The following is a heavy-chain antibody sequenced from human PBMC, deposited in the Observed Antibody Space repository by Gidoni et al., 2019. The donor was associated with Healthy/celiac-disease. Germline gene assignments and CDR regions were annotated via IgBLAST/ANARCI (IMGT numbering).Heavy chain of an antibody. Sequence: QVQLQESGPGLVKPSQTQSRTCTVAGGSISSGGYYWSWIRQHPGKWLEWIGYIYYSASTYYKPSPKSRVTISVATSKNKFSLKLSSVTAADTAVYYCARANWGSGVDYWGQGTLVTVSS. CDR1: GGSISSGGYY. CDR2: IYYSAST. CDR3: ARANWGSGVDY. D-gene: IGHD3-16*01. J-gene: IGHJ4*02. V-gene: IGHV4-31*03.